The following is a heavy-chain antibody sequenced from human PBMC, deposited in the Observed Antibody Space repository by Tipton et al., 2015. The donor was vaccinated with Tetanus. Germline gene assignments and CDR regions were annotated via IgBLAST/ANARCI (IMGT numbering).Heavy chain of an antibody. J-gene: IGHJ6*02. Sequence: SLRLSCAASGFTFSSYSMNWVRQAPGKGLEWVAVIWFDGSNKYYADSVKGRFTISRDNSKNSLYLQMNSLRAEDTAVYYCARDRAVAGYGMDVWGQGTTVTVSS. CDR3: ARDRAVAGYGMDV. V-gene: IGHV3-33*08. CDR1: GFTFSSYS. CDR2: IWFDGSNK. D-gene: IGHD6-19*01.